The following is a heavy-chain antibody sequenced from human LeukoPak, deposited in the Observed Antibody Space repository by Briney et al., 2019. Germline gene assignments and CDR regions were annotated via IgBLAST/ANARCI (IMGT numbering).Heavy chain of an antibody. V-gene: IGHV4-4*02. CDR1: GGSISSSNW. D-gene: IGHD3-9*01. Sequence: SGTLSLTCAVSGGSISSSNWWSWVRQPPGKGLEWIGEIYHSGSTNYNPSLKSRVTISVDKSKNQFPLKLSSVTAADTAVYCASGLRYFDLYYWGQGTLVTVSS. CDR2: IYHSGST. J-gene: IGHJ4*02. CDR3: ASGLRYFDLYY.